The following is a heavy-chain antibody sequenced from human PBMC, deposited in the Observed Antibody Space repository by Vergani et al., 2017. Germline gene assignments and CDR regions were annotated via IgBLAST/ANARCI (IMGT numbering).Heavy chain of an antibody. D-gene: IGHD2-2*02. V-gene: IGHV5-10-1*03. CDR2: IDPSDSYT. CDR3: AREGGRYCSSTSCYTGSYWYFDL. J-gene: IGHJ2*01. CDR1: GYSFTSYW. Sequence: EVQLVQSGAEVKKPGESLRISCKGSGYSFTSYWISWVRQMPGKGLEWMGRIDPSDSYTNYSPSFQGHVTISADKSISTAYLQWSSLKASDTAMYYCAREGGRYCSSTSCYTGSYWYFDLWGLAPWSLSPQ.